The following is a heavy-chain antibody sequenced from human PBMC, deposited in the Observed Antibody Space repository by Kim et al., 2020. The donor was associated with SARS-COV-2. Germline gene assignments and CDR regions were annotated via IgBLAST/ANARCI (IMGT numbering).Heavy chain of an antibody. J-gene: IGHJ4*02. CDR3: ARDQPHSNYDILTGYYYY. CDR2: ISAYNGNT. V-gene: IGHV1-18*01. Sequence: ASVKVSCKASGYTFTSYGISWVRQAPGQGLEWMGWISAYNGNTNYAQKLQGRVTMTTDTSTSTAYMELRSLRSDDTAVYYCARDQPHSNYDILTGYYYYWGQGTLVTVSS. D-gene: IGHD3-9*01. CDR1: GYTFTSYG.